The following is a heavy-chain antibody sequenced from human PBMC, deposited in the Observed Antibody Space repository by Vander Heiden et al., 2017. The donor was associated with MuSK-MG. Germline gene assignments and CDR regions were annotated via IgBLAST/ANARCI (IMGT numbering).Heavy chain of an antibody. CDR3: AKGCGALAKYDYGDYVLDY. D-gene: IGHD4-17*01. V-gene: IGHV3-43*01. J-gene: IGHJ4*02. Sequence: EVQLVESGGVVVQPGGSLRLSCAASGFTFDDYTMHWVRQAPGKGLEWVSLISWDGGSTYYADSVKGRFTISRDNSKNSLYLQMNSLRTEDTALYYCAKGCGALAKYDYGDYVLDYWGQGTLVTVSS. CDR1: GFTFDDYT. CDR2: ISWDGGST.